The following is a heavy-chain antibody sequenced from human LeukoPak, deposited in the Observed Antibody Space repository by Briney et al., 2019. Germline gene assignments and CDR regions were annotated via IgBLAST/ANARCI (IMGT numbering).Heavy chain of an antibody. CDR3: AREGYCSGGGCPESYYFDY. CDR2: ISSSGSTI. Sequence: GGSLRLSCAASGFTFSSYEMNWVRQAPGKGLEWVSYISSSGSTIYYADSVKGRFTISRDNAKNSLYLQMNSLRAEDTAVYYCAREGYCSGGGCPESYYFDYWGQGTLVTVSS. V-gene: IGHV3-48*03. J-gene: IGHJ4*02. D-gene: IGHD2-15*01. CDR1: GFTFSSYE.